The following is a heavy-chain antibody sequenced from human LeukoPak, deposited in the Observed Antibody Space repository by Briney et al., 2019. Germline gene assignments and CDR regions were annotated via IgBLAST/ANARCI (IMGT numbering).Heavy chain of an antibody. CDR2: INPKSDVT. D-gene: IGHD5-12*01. CDR3: ARDMPNIQDTHSGYGDYFDY. V-gene: IGHV1-2*06. J-gene: IGHJ4*02. Sequence: ASVKVSCKASGYTISDYYMHWVRQAPGQGLEWMGRINPKSDVTYYAQKFQGRVTMTRDTSTSTVYMELSSLRSEDTAVYYCARDMPNIQDTHSGYGDYFDYWGQGTLVTVSS. CDR1: GYTISDYY.